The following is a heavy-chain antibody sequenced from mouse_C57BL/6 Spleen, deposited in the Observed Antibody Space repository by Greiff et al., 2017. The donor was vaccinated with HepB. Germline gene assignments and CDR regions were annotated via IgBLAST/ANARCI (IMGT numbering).Heavy chain of an antibody. J-gene: IGHJ4*01. CDR2: IDPSDSYT. D-gene: IGHD1-1*01. CDR3: ARRDYGSSPYAMDY. CDR1: GYTFTSYW. V-gene: IGHV1-69*01. Sequence: QVQLQQPGAELVMPGASVKLSCKASGYTFTSYWMHWVKQRPGQGLEWIGEIDPSDSYTNYNHKFKGKSTLTVDKSSSTAYMQLSSLTSEDSAVYYCARRDYGSSPYAMDYWGQGTSVTVSS.